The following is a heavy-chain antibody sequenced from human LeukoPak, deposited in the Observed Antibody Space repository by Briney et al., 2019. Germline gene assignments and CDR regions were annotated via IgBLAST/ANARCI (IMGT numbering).Heavy chain of an antibody. J-gene: IGHJ4*02. CDR1: GFTFSSYG. D-gene: IGHD1-26*01. CDR2: ISYDGSNK. Sequence: GGSLRLSCAASGFTFSSYGMHWVRQAPGKGLEWVAVISYDGSNKYYADSVKGRFTISRDNSKNTLYLQMNSLRAEDTAVYYCAKDPYSGTGGFDYWGQGTLVTVSS. CDR3: AKDPYSGTGGFDY. V-gene: IGHV3-30*18.